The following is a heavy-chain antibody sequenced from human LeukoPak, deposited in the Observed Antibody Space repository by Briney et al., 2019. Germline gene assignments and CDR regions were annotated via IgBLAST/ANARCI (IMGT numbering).Heavy chain of an antibody. CDR3: ARARRRTTVIFVGAGIGGMDV. V-gene: IGHV1-2*04. Sequence: ASVMVSCKASGDTITGYYMDGVRQAPGQWLEWMGCSNPNSGGTNYAQKFQGWVTMTRDTSISTAYMELSRLRSDDTAVYYCARARRRTTVIFVGAGIGGMDVWGQGTTVTVSS. D-gene: IGHD4-17*01. CDR2: SNPNSGGT. CDR1: GDTITGYY. J-gene: IGHJ6*02.